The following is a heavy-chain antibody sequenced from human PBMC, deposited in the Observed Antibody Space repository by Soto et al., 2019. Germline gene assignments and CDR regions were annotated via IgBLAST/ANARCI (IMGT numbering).Heavy chain of an antibody. CDR1: GGSNSNYA. CDR3: ARAQQWPLVYYFDY. Sequence: SVKVSCKTSGGSNSNYAINWVRQAPGQGLEWMGGIIPIFETTNYAQKFQGRVTITADESTSTAYMELSSLRFEDTAVYYCARAQQWPLVYYFDYWGQGTLVTVSS. D-gene: IGHD6-19*01. V-gene: IGHV1-69*13. CDR2: IIPIFETT. J-gene: IGHJ4*02.